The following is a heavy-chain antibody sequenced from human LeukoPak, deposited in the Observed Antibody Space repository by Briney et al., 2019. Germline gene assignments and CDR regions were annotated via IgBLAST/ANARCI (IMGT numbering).Heavy chain of an antibody. J-gene: IGHJ5*02. Sequence: PSETLSLTCAVYGGSFSGYYWSWIRQPPGKGLEWIGEINHSGSTNYNPSLKSRVTISVDTSKNQFSLKLSSVTAADTAVYYCARAKPRVPTTWFDPWGQGTLVTVSS. D-gene: IGHD1-1*01. CDR3: ARAKPRVPTTWFDP. CDR2: INHSGST. V-gene: IGHV4-34*01. CDR1: GGSFSGYY.